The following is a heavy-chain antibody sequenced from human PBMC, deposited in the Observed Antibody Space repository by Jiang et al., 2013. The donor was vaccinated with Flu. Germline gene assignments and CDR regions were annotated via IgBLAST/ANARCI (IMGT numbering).Heavy chain of an antibody. CDR1: GYSFTTYG. J-gene: IGHJ4*02. Sequence: GAEVKKPGASVKVSCKASGYSFTTYGVSWGRQAPGQGLEWMGWISGSTDETKLTQKFQGRVTMATDTSTSTAYMELRGLRSDDTAVYYCARDFNGTAGTPFDFWGQGTLVTVSS. V-gene: IGHV1-18*01. CDR2: ISGSTDET. D-gene: IGHD1-7*01. CDR3: ARDFNGTAGTPFDF.